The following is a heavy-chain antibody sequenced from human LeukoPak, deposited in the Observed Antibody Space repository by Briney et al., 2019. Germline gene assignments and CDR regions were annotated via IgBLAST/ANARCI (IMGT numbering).Heavy chain of an antibody. D-gene: IGHD4-17*01. CDR2: ISSSSSYI. CDR3: AKEGGDYGDSHNKD. V-gene: IGHV3-21*04. CDR1: GFTFSSYS. J-gene: IGHJ4*02. Sequence: PGGSLRLSCAASGFTFSSYSMNWVRQAPGKGLEWVSSISSSSSYIYYADSVKGRFTISRDNAKNSLYLQMNSLRAEDTAVYYCAKEGGDYGDSHNKDWGQGTLVTVSS.